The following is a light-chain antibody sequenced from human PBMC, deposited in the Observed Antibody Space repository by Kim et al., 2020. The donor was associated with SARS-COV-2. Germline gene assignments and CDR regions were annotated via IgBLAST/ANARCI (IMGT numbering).Light chain of an antibody. Sequence: APGKTASITCGGNSIGGKRVHWYQQKPGQAPVLVIYYDDSRPSGIPERFSASNFGNTAALTISRVEAGDEADYYCQVWDSSSDQVVFGGGTQLTVL. CDR1: SIGGKR. J-gene: IGLJ2*01. CDR3: QVWDSSSDQVV. V-gene: IGLV3-21*04. CDR2: YDD.